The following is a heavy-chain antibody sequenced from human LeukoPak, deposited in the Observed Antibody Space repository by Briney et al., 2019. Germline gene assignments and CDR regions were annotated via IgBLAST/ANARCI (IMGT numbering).Heavy chain of an antibody. CDR3: AKRVAGTSTFRVNYYYGMDV. Sequence: QSGGSLRLSCAASGFTFSDYYMSWIRQAPGKGLEWDSAISGSGGSTYYADSVKGRFTISRDNSKNTLYLQMNSLRAEDTAVYYCAKRVAGTSTFRVNYYYGMDVWGQGTTVTVSS. V-gene: IGHV3-23*01. CDR2: ISGSGGST. J-gene: IGHJ6*02. CDR1: GFTFSDYY. D-gene: IGHD6-19*01.